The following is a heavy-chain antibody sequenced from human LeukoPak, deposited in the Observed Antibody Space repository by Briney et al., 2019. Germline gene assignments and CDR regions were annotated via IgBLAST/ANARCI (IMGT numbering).Heavy chain of an antibody. Sequence: GGSLRLSCAASGFTFSTYAMSWVRQAPGEGLEWVSYISSSGSTIYYADSVKGRFTISRDNAKNSLYPQMNSLRAEDTAVYYCALGVTLFDYWGQGTLVTVSS. V-gene: IGHV3-48*03. CDR2: ISSSGSTI. D-gene: IGHD3-16*01. J-gene: IGHJ4*02. CDR3: ALGVTLFDY. CDR1: GFTFSTYA.